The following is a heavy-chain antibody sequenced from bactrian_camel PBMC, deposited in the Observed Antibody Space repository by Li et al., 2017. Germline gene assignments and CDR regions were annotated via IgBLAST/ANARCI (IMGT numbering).Heavy chain of an antibody. V-gene: IGHV3S40*01. CDR3: ARSGVRIAGRCSFDSRVYNY. Sequence: VQLVESGGGSVQAGGSLRLSCAASGLTGSRTYMAWFRQAPGKEREGVVHIHRGGGTLYADSVRGRFTISQDSAENTVYLQMDSLQPEDTAMYYCARSGVRIAGRCSFDSRVYNYWGQGTQVTVS. D-gene: IGHD6*01. CDR2: IHRGGGT. J-gene: IGHJ4*01. CDR1: GLTGSRTY.